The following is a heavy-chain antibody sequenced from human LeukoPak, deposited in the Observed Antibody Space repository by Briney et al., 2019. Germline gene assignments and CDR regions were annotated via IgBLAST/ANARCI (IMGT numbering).Heavy chain of an antibody. CDR1: GYTFTVNY. Sequence: GASVKVTCKASGYTFTVNYMHLVRQAPAQGLEWMGWTNPNSGGTNYSQKFPGRVTMTRDTSISTAYMELSRLRSDDTAVYYCARGPSITMVRGGQWYYYMDVWGKGTTVTISS. CDR3: ARGPSITMVRGGQWYYYMDV. CDR2: TNPNSGGT. V-gene: IGHV1-2*02. D-gene: IGHD3-10*01. J-gene: IGHJ6*03.